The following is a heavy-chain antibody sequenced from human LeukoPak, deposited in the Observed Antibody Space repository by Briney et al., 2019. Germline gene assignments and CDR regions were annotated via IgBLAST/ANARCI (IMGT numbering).Heavy chain of an antibody. V-gene: IGHV4-59*12. J-gene: IGHJ4*02. CDR1: GGSISRYY. CDR2: LYYTGST. D-gene: IGHD5-18*01. Sequence: SETLSLTCTVSGGSISRYYWSWIRQPPGRELEWIGYLYYTGSTNYNPSVKSRVGISGDRSKNQVSLKLSSVTAADTAVYYCARGGGYTYGPGNFEYWGQGTLVTVSS. CDR3: ARGGGYTYGPGNFEY.